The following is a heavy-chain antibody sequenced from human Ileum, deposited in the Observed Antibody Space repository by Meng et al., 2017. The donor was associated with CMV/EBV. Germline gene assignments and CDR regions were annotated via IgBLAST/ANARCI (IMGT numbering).Heavy chain of an antibody. D-gene: IGHD2-15*01. CDR3: ARDAGSAQSDY. V-gene: IGHV4-39*07. Sequence: QLQLQESGPGLVKPSETLSLTCTVSGGSISSVGFYWGWFRQPPGKGLERIGNIKDSGDTSCNPSLRSRVTVSADTSKNQFSLSLSSVTAADTAVYYCARDAGSAQSDYWGQGTLVTVSS. CDR2: IKDSGDT. J-gene: IGHJ4*02. CDR1: GGSISSVGFY.